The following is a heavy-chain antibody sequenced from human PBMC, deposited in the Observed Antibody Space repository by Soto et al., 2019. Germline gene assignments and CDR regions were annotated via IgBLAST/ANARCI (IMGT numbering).Heavy chain of an antibody. CDR2: INHSGST. D-gene: IGHD3-9*01. V-gene: IGHV4-34*01. CDR1: GGSFSGYY. CDR3: ATEPYDILTSYYPRRY. Sequence: SETLSLTCAVYGGSFSGYYWSWILQPPWKGLEWIGEINHSGSTNYNPSLKSRVTISVDTSKNQFSLKLSSVTAADTAVYYCATEPYDILTSYYPRRYWGQGTLLTV. J-gene: IGHJ4*02.